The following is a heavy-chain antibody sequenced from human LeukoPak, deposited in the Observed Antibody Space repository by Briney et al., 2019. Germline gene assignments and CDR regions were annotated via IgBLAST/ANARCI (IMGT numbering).Heavy chain of an antibody. J-gene: IGHJ4*02. CDR3: VRDQGFTYGYDY. CDR2: ISSNGGST. Sequence: GGSLRLSCAASGFTFSSYAMHWVRQAPGKGLEYVSVISSNGGSTYYADSVKGRFTISRDNSKNTLYLQMSSLRAEDTAVYYCVRDQGFTYGYDYWGQGTLVTVSS. CDR1: GFTFSSYA. V-gene: IGHV3-64D*06. D-gene: IGHD5-18*01.